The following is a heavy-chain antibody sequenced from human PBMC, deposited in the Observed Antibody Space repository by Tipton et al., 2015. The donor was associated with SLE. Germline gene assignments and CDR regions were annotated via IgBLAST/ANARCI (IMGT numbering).Heavy chain of an antibody. CDR2: IYYKGST. J-gene: IGHJ4*02. CDR3: ARAPLFGVITVRGPFDY. CDR1: GGTVSSDSYY. D-gene: IGHD3-3*01. Sequence: TLSLTFNVSGGTVSSDSYYWTWIRQAPGKGLEWIGYIYYKGSTDYKSSPKSRLTISIDTSKNQVSLKLTSVTAADTAVYYCARAPLFGVITVRGPFDYWGQGTLVTVSS. V-gene: IGHV4-61*01.